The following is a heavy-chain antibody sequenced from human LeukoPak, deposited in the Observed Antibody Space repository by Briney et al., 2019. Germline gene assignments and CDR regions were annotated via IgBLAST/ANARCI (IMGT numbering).Heavy chain of an antibody. CDR3: STLRGYSYGSPDY. V-gene: IGHV3-21*01. CDR1: GFTFSSYS. Sequence: GGSLRLSCAASGFTFSSYSMNWVRQAPGKGLEWVSSISSSSSYIYYADSVKGRFTISRDNAKNSLYLQMNSLRAEDTAVYYCSTLRGYSYGSPDYWGQGTLVTVSS. D-gene: IGHD5-18*01. J-gene: IGHJ4*02. CDR2: ISSSSSYI.